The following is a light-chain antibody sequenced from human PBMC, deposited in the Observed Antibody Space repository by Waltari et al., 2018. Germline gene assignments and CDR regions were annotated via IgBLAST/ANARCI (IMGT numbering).Light chain of an antibody. CDR2: KAS. Sequence: DIQMTQSPSTLSASVGDRVTITCRASQSISGWLAWYQQKPWKAPKLLISKASTLESGVPSRFSGSGSGTEFTLTISSLQSDDFATYYCQQYNSNPWTFGQGTKVEI. CDR1: QSISGW. J-gene: IGKJ1*01. V-gene: IGKV1-5*03. CDR3: QQYNSNPWT.